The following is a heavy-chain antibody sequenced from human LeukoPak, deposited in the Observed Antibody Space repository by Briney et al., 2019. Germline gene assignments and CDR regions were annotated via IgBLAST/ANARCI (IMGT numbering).Heavy chain of an antibody. Sequence: GGFLRLSCAASGFTFINTWISWVRQAPGKGLEWVGHIKSKTDGGTTDYGAPVNGRFTISRDDSKNTVYLQMNSLTTEDTAVYYCTTDPRYYDSSGSYYLVEAFDVWGQGTRVIVSS. V-gene: IGHV3-15*01. D-gene: IGHD3-22*01. CDR3: TTDPRYYDSSGSYYLVEAFDV. CDR2: IKSKTDGGTT. CDR1: GFTFINTW. J-gene: IGHJ3*01.